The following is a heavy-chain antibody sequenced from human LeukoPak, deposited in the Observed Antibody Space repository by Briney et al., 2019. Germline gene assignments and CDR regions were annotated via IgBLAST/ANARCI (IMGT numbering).Heavy chain of an antibody. Sequence: GGSLRLSCAASGFTFSSYAMHWVRQAPGKGLEWVAVISYDGSNKYYADSVKGRFTISRDNSENTLYLQMNSLRAEDTAVYYCAKALYGGHDYWGQGTLVTVSS. CDR2: ISYDGSNK. CDR3: AKALYGGHDY. J-gene: IGHJ4*02. CDR1: GFTFSSYA. D-gene: IGHD4-23*01. V-gene: IGHV3-30-3*01.